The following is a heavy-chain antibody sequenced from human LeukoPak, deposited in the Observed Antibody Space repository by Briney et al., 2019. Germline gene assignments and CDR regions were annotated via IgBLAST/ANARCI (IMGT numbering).Heavy chain of an antibody. D-gene: IGHD3-3*01. CDR2: INHSGST. Sequence: SETLSLTCAVYGGSFSGYYWSWIRQPPGKGLEWIGEINHSGSTNYNPSLKSRVTISVDTSKNQFSLKLSSVTAADTAVYYCASSHYDFWSGYQNWFDPWGQGTLVTISS. CDR3: ASSHYDFWSGYQNWFDP. CDR1: GGSFSGYY. V-gene: IGHV4-34*01. J-gene: IGHJ5*02.